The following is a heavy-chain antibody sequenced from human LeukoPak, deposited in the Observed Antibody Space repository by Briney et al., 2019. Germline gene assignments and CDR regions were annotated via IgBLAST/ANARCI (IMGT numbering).Heavy chain of an antibody. J-gene: IGHJ6*03. CDR3: ATRKSLLWFGELSRYYYMDV. CDR1: GGSFSGYY. D-gene: IGHD3-10*01. Sequence: KPSETLSLTCAVYGGSFSGYYWSWIRQPPGKGLEWIGEINHSGSTNYNPSLKSRVTISVDTSKNQFSLKLSSVTAADTAVYYCATRKSLLWFGELSRYYYMDVWGKGTTVTVSS. CDR2: INHSGST. V-gene: IGHV4-34*01.